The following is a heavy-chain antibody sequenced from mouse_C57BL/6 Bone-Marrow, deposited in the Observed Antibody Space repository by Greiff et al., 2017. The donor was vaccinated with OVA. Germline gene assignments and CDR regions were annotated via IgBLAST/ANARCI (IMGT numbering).Heavy chain of an antibody. CDR2: IDPSDSYT. J-gene: IGHJ2*01. V-gene: IGHV1-50*01. D-gene: IGHD1-1*01. Sequence: QVQLQQPGAELVKPGASVKLSCKASGYTFTSYWMQWVKQRPGQGLEWIGEIDPSDSYTNYNQKFKGKATLTVDTSSSTAYMQLSSLTSEDSAVYYCASLSSLDYWGQGTTLTVSS. CDR1: GYTFTSYW. CDR3: ASLSSLDY.